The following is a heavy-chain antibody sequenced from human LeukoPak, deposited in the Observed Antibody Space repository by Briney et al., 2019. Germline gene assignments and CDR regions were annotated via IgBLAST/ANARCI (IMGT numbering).Heavy chain of an antibody. V-gene: IGHV3-11*04. J-gene: IGHJ4*02. Sequence: GGSLRLSCAASGFTFSDYYMSWMRQAPGKGLEWISHISGSGGTIYYADSVKGRFTISRDNVQNSLFLQMNSLRAEDTAVYYCARLVAYCGGDCYSEIYYFDYWGQGTLVTVSS. CDR1: GFTFSDYY. CDR2: ISGSGGTI. D-gene: IGHD2-21*02. CDR3: ARLVAYCGGDCYSEIYYFDY.